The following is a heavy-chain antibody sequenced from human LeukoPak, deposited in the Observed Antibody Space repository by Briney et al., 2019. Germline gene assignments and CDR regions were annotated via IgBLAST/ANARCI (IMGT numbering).Heavy chain of an antibody. J-gene: IGHJ4*02. D-gene: IGHD3-3*01. CDR3: AREGGNYDFWSGYYTTYLYFDY. Sequence: GGSLRLSCAASGFTFDDYGMSWVRQAPGKGLEWVSGINWNGGSTGYADSVKGRFTISRDNAKNSLYLQMNSLRAEDTALYYCAREGGNYDFWSGYYTTYLYFDYWGQGTLVTVSS. V-gene: IGHV3-20*04. CDR2: INWNGGST. CDR1: GFTFDDYG.